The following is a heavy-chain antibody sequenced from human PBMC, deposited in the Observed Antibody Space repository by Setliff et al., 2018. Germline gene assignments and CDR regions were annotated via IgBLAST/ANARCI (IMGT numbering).Heavy chain of an antibody. CDR1: GGSISSGSYY. D-gene: IGHD3-3*01. CDR3: ATPGRDDLDSPFEPFDI. CDR2: IYTSGST. J-gene: IGHJ3*02. V-gene: IGHV4-61*02. Sequence: KTSETLSLTCTVSGGSISSGSYYWSWIRQPAGKGLEWIGRIYTSGSTNYNPSLKSRVTISVDTSKNQFSLKLSSMTAADTAVYYCATPGRDDLDSPFEPFDIWGQGTMVTVSS.